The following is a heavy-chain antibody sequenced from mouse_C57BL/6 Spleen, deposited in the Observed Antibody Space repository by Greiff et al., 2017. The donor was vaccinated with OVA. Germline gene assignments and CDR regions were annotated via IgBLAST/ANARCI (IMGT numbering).Heavy chain of an antibody. CDR3: ARDYGHAMDY. CDR1: GYTFTDYY. CDR2: IYPGSGNT. J-gene: IGHJ4*01. V-gene: IGHV1-76*01. Sequence: QVQLKESGAELVRPGASVKLSCKASGYTFTDYYINWVKQRPGQGLEWIARIYPGSGNTYYNEKFKGKATLTAEKSSSTAYMQLSSLTSEDSAVYFCARDYGHAMDYWGQGTSVTVSS. D-gene: IGHD1-2*01.